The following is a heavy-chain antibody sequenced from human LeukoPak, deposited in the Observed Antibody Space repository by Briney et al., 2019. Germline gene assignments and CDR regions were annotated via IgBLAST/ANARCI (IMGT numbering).Heavy chain of an antibody. CDR3: VSFYETY. J-gene: IGHJ4*02. Sequence: GGSLRLSCAASGNYWMHWVRQAPGKGLVWVSHVNSDGSWTSYADSVKGRFTISKDNAKNTVYLQMNSLRAEDTAVYHCVSFYETYWGRGTLVTVSS. V-gene: IGHV3-74*01. CDR1: GNYW. D-gene: IGHD2/OR15-2a*01. CDR2: VNSDGSWT.